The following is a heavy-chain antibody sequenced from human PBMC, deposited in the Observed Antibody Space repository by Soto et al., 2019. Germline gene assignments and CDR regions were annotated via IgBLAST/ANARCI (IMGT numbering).Heavy chain of an antibody. D-gene: IGHD6-19*01. CDR3: ARATAGIDGYQEYYYYGMDV. Sequence: SVKVSCKASGGTFSSYAISWVRQAPGQGLEWMGGIIPIFGTANYAQKFQGRVTITADESTSTAYMELSSLRSEDTAVYYCARATAGIDGYQEYYYYGMDVWGQGTTVTVSS. V-gene: IGHV1-69*13. CDR1: GGTFSSYA. J-gene: IGHJ6*02. CDR2: IIPIFGTA.